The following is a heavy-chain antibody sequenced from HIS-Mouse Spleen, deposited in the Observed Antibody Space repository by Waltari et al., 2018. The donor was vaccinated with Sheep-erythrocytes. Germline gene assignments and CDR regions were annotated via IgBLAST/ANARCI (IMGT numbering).Heavy chain of an antibody. J-gene: IGHJ4*02. CDR2: IIPIFGTA. Sequence: QVQLVQSGAEGKKPGSSVKVSCKASGGTFSSSALNCGRQASGQGLEWMGGIIPIFGTANYAQKFQGRVTITADESTSTAYMELSSLRSEDTAVYYCARGWDTAMVTWYFDYWGQGTLVTVSS. D-gene: IGHD5-18*01. CDR3: ARGWDTAMVTWYFDY. V-gene: IGHV1-69*01. CDR1: GGTFSSSA.